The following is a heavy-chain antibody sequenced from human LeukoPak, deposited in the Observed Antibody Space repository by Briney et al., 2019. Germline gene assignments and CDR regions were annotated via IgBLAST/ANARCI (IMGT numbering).Heavy chain of an antibody. J-gene: IGHJ4*02. CDR3: AELVITMIGGV. Sequence: GGSLRLSCAASGFTVSSYEMNWVRQAPGKGLEWVSYINSSGSTIYYADSVKGRFTISRDNAKNSLYLQMNSLRAEDTAVYYCAELVITMIGGVWGQGTLVTVSS. V-gene: IGHV3-48*03. CDR2: INSSGSTI. D-gene: IGHD3-10*02. CDR1: GFTVSSYE.